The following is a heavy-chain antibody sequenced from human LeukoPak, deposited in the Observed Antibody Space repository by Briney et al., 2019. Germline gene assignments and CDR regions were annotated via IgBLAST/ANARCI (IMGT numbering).Heavy chain of an antibody. CDR1: GGSFSGYY. CDR2: INHSGST. Sequence: PSETLSLTCAVYGGSFSGYYWSWIRQPPGKGLEWIGEINHSGSTNYNPSLKSRVTISVDTSKNQFSLKLNSVTAADTAVYYCARGSGYSSSWYGYWGQGTLVTVSS. D-gene: IGHD6-13*01. CDR3: ARGSGYSSSWYGY. V-gene: IGHV4-34*01. J-gene: IGHJ4*02.